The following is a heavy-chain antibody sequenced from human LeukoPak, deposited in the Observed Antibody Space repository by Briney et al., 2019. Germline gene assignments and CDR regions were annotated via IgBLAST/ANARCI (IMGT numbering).Heavy chain of an antibody. Sequence: GGSLRLSCAASGFTFDDYAMRWVRQPPGKGLEWVSGISWNSGSIGHADSVKGRFTISRANAKISLYLQMNSLRAEDTALYYCAKETAGYCSGGSCYSPGAFDIWGQGTMVTVSS. D-gene: IGHD2-15*01. V-gene: IGHV3-9*01. CDR1: GFTFDDYA. CDR2: ISWNSGSI. J-gene: IGHJ3*02. CDR3: AKETAGYCSGGSCYSPGAFDI.